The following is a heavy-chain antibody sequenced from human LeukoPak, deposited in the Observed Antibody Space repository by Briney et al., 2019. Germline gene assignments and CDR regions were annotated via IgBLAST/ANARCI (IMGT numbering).Heavy chain of an antibody. CDR1: QYKFTSYW. D-gene: IGHD4-23*01. J-gene: IGHJ4*02. CDR3: ARSYGGNQIDY. CDR2: IYPGDSDT. Sequence: GESLKISCKGSQYKFTSYWIGWVRQMPGKGLEWMGIIYPGDSDTRYSPSFQGQVTISVDKSLSTAYLRWSSLKASDTAMYYCARSYGGNQIDYWGQGTLVTVSS. V-gene: IGHV5-51*01.